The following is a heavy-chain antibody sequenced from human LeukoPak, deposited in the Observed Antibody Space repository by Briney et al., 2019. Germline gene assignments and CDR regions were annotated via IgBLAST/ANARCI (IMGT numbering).Heavy chain of an antibody. CDR2: VYYSGNT. D-gene: IGHD1-1*01. J-gene: IGHJ4*02. CDR3: ARHHAEILVPND. V-gene: IGHV4-39*01. CDR1: GGYIISRSHY. Sequence: SETLSLTYTVSGGYIISRSHYWGWIRQPPGKGLEWIGSVYYSGNTYYNPSLKTRATISIDTPTSKNQFSLTLSSVTAADTAVYYCARHHAEILVPNDWGQGTLVTVSS.